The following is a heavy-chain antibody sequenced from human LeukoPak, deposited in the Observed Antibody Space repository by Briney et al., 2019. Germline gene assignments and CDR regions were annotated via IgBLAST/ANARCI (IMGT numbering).Heavy chain of an antibody. D-gene: IGHD3-3*01. J-gene: IGHJ5*02. V-gene: IGHV4-34*01. CDR3: ARHGLSSDFWSGYWFDP. CDR2: INHSGST. CDR1: GGSFSGYY. Sequence: PSETLSLTCAVYGGSFSGYYWSWIRQPPGKGLEWIGEINHSGSTNYNPSLKSRVTISVDTSKNQFSLKLSSVTAADTAVYYCARHGLSSDFWSGYWFDPWGQGTLVTVSS.